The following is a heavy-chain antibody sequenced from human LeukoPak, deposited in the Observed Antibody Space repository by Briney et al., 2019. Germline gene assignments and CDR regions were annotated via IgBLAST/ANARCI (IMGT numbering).Heavy chain of an antibody. CDR1: GFTFDDYA. J-gene: IGHJ4*02. D-gene: IGHD1-26*01. CDR3: ARGRYSGSYTLFDY. CDR2: TNWDGGRT. V-gene: IGHV3-20*04. Sequence: GGSLILSCAASGFTFDDYAMSWVRQTPGKGLEWVSGTNWDGGRTGYADSVKGRFTISRDNAKNSLYLQMNSMRVEDTAMYYCARGRYSGSYTLFDYWGQGILVTVSS.